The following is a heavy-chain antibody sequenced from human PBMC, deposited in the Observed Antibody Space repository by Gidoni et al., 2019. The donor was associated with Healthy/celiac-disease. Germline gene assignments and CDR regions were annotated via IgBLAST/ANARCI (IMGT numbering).Heavy chain of an antibody. CDR1: GYSISSGYY. J-gene: IGHJ4*02. CDR2: IYHSGST. D-gene: IGHD5-18*01. V-gene: IGHV4-38-2*02. CDR3: ARAPREYSYGGYFDY. Sequence: QVQLQESGPGLVKPSETLSLTCTVSGYSISSGYYWGWIRPPPGKGLEWIGSIYHSGSTYYNPSLKSRVTISVDTSKNQFSLKLSSVTAADTAVYYCARAPREYSYGGYFDYWGQGTLVTVSS.